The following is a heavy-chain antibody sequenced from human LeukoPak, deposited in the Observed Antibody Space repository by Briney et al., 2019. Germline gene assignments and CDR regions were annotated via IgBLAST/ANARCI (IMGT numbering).Heavy chain of an antibody. D-gene: IGHD2-2*01. J-gene: IGHJ5*02. V-gene: IGHV4-39*07. CDR2: IYYSGST. Sequence: PSETLSLTCTVSGGSISSSSYYWGWIRQPPGKGLEWIGGIYYSGSTYYNPSLKSRVTISVDTSKNQFSLKLSSVTAADTAVYYCARELRKYQLLFGSQWFDPWGQGTLVTVSS. CDR3: ARELRKYQLLFGSQWFDP. CDR1: GGSISSSSYY.